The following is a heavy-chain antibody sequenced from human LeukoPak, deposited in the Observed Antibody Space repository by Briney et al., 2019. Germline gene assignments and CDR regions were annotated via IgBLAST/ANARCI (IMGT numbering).Heavy chain of an antibody. CDR3: ARSYYYDSSGYYYGY. Sequence: PSETLSLTCTVSGGSISSSSYYWGWIRQPPGKGLEGIGSIYYSGSTYYNPSLKSRATISVDTSKNPFSLKLSSVTAADTAVYYCARSYYYDSSGYYYGYWGQGTLVTVSS. CDR2: IYYSGST. J-gene: IGHJ4*02. V-gene: IGHV4-39*01. D-gene: IGHD3-22*01. CDR1: GGSISSSSYY.